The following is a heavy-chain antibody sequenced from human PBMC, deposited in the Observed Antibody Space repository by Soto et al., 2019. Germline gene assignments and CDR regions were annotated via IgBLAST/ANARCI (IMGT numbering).Heavy chain of an antibody. Sequence: QVQLVQSGAEVKKPGSSVKVSCQASGGSFSGQAVSWVRQAPGQGLEWLGGIIPIFRTTNYARKFQGRLTITADESTGTASMELTSLRSEDTSIYSWASVPNWGQGTLVTVSS. J-gene: IGHJ4*02. CDR3: ASVPN. V-gene: IGHV1-69*01. CDR2: IIPIFRTT. CDR1: GGSFSGQA.